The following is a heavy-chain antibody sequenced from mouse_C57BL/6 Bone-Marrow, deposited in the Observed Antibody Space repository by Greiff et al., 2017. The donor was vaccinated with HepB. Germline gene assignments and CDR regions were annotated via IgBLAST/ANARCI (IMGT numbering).Heavy chain of an antibody. CDR2: INPGSGGT. CDR1: GYGFTNYL. D-gene: IGHD2-2*01. CDR3: ARVRCPWLHRGFDV. V-gene: IGHV1-54*01. Sequence: VQLQQSGAELVRPGTSVKVSCKASGYGFTNYLIEWVKQRPGQGLEWIGVINPGSGGTNYNEKFKGKATLTADKSSSTAYMQLSRLTSEDSAVYFCARVRCPWLHRGFDVWGTGTTVTVSS. J-gene: IGHJ1*03.